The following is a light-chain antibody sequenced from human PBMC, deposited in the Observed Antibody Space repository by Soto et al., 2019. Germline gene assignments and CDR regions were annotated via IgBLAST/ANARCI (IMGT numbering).Light chain of an antibody. CDR3: HQYNNWPWT. J-gene: IGKJ1*01. CDR1: QRVSSH. Sequence: VVKKCPFTLSVSQGDTATLSCRASQRVSSHLAWYQQKPGQAPRLLIYAASTRATGIPVRFSGSGSETEFTLTIRSLQSEDSALYYCHQYNNWPWTFGQGTKVDIK. CDR2: AAS. V-gene: IGKV3-15*01.